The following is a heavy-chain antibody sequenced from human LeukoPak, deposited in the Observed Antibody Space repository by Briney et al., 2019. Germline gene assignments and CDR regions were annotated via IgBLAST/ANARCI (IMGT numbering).Heavy chain of an antibody. D-gene: IGHD5-18*01. Sequence: SETLSLTCTVSGGSISSYYWSWIRQPPGKGLEWIGYIYYSGSTNYNPSLKSRVTISVDTSKNQFSLKLSSVTAADTAVYYCARGGIQLWSNNWVDPWGQGTLVTVSS. CDR3: ARGGIQLWSNNWVDP. CDR2: IYYSGST. V-gene: IGHV4-59*08. CDR1: GGSISSYY. J-gene: IGHJ5*02.